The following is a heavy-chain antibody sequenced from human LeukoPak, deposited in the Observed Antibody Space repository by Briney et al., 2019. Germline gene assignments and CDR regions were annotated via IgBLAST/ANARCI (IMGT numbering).Heavy chain of an antibody. Sequence: GRSLRLSCAASGFTFSSYGMHWVRQAPGKGLEWVAVISYDGSNKYYADSVKGRFTISRDNSKNTLYLQMNSLRAEDTAVYYCVKDRGYSYAQRYYYYGMDVWGQGTTVTVSS. V-gene: IGHV3-30*18. CDR1: GFTFSSYG. CDR3: VKDRGYSYAQRYYYYGMDV. CDR2: ISYDGSNK. D-gene: IGHD5-18*01. J-gene: IGHJ6*02.